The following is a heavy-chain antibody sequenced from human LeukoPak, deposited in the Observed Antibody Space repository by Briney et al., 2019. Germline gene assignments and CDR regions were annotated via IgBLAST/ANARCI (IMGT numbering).Heavy chain of an antibody. Sequence: GGSLRLSCAASGFTLSSYAMSWVRQAPGKGLEWVSAISGSGGSTYYADSVKGRFTISRDNSKNTLYLQMNSLRAEDTAVYYCARDRTSSGRNYYYYYGMDVWGQGTTVTVSS. D-gene: IGHD6-19*01. CDR2: ISGSGGST. J-gene: IGHJ6*02. CDR3: ARDRTSSGRNYYYYYGMDV. CDR1: GFTLSSYA. V-gene: IGHV3-23*01.